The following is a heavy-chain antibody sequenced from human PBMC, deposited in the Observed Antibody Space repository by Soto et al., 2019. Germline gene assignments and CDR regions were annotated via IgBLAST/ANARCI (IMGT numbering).Heavy chain of an antibody. CDR3: ARGNYNFWSGPFDY. CDR1: GFTFSSYA. D-gene: IGHD3-3*01. V-gene: IGHV3-21*01. J-gene: IGHJ4*02. CDR2: ISSSGYI. Sequence: GGSLRLSCAASGFTFSSYAMSWVRQAPGKRLEWLSSISSSGYIFSTDSVRGRFTISRDNAKNSVYLQINSLRAEDTAVYYCARGNYNFWSGPFDYWGLGTLVTVSS.